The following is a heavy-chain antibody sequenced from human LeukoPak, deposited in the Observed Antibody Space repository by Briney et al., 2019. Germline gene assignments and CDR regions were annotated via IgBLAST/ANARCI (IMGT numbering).Heavy chain of an antibody. D-gene: IGHD2-15*01. CDR3: ASEVALGY. J-gene: IGHJ4*02. CDR1: GFTFSNYW. CDR2: INTDGSIT. Sequence: QPGGSLRLSCAASGFTFSNYWMHWVRQGPGKGLDWASHINTDGSITNYADSVKGRFTISRDNAKNTLYLQMNSLRVEDTAMYYCASEVALGYWGQGILVTVSS. V-gene: IGHV3-74*01.